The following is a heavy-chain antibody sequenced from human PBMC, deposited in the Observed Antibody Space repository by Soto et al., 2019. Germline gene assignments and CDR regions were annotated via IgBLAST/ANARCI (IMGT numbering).Heavy chain of an antibody. D-gene: IGHD2-15*01. CDR2: ITADGGT. CDR3: APHVSCSGGSGQYDAFAI. Sequence: EVQVLESGGGLVQPGGSLRLSCEGSEFTVSGHAMTWIRQAPGKGPEWVSTITADGGTYYADSVKGRFAMSRDTSENTLYLQMNSLGAEDTSAYYCAPHVSCSGGSGQYDAFAIRGQGTMVTVSS. J-gene: IGHJ3*02. V-gene: IGHV3-23*01. CDR1: EFTVSGHA.